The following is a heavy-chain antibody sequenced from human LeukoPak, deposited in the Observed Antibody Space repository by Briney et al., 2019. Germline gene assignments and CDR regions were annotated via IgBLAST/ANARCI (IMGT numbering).Heavy chain of an antibody. CDR3: ASGAGWESGY. J-gene: IGHJ4*02. CDR2: INQDGSEK. D-gene: IGHD1-26*01. V-gene: IGHV3-7*01. CDR1: GSTSSRNF. Sequence: GGSLRLSCAASGSTSSRNFMSWVRQTPEKGLEWVANINQDGSEKNYVDSVKGRFTISRDNAKNSLFLQMNSLRAEDTAIYYCASGAGWESGYWGQGTLVTVSS.